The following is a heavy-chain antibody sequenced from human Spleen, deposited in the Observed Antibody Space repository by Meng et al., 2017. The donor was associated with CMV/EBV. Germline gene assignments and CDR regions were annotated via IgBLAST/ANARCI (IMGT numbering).Heavy chain of an antibody. CDR1: GYTFTSYD. CDR3: AREADTRVDHDAFDI. CDR2: MNPNSGNT. J-gene: IGHJ3*02. V-gene: IGHV1-8*03. Sequence: ASVKVSCKASGYTFTSYDINWVRQATGQGLEWMGWMNPNSGNTGYAQKFQGRVTITRNTSISTAYMELSSLRSEDTAVYYCAREADTRVDHDAFDIWGQGTMVTVSS. D-gene: IGHD5-12*01.